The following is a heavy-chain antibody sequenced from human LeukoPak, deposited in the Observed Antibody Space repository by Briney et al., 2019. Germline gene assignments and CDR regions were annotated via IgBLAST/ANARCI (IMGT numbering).Heavy chain of an antibody. CDR3: ARLAYSSSWYY. J-gene: IGHJ4*02. CDR1: GYSFTNHW. CDR2: IYPGDSDT. D-gene: IGHD6-13*01. V-gene: IGHV5-51*01. Sequence: GESLKISCMGSGYSFTNHWIAWVRQMPGEGLEWMGIIYPGDSDTRYSPSFQGQVTISADKSTSTAYLQWSSLKASDTAMHYCARLAYSSSWYYWGQGTLVTVSS.